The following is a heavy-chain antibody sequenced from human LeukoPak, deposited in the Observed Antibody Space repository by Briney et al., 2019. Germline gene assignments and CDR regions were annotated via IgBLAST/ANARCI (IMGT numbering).Heavy chain of an antibody. D-gene: IGHD6-6*01. CDR3: AKRLRRCGSSPPYYMDV. CDR2: ISYDGSNQ. V-gene: IGHV3-33*06. J-gene: IGHJ6*03. CDR1: GFTFSTYG. Sequence: QPGGSLRLSCAASGFTFSTYGIHWVRQAPGKGLEWVALISYDGSNQYYADSVKGRFTISRDNSKNTLYLQMNSLRAEDTAVYYCAKRLRRCGSSPPYYMDVWGKGTTVTVSS.